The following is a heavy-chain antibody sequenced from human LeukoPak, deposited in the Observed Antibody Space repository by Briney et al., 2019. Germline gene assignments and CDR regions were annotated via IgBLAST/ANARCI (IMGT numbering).Heavy chain of an antibody. CDR3: ARCESSSGYYHALDY. Sequence: KVSCKASGGTFSSYAISWVRQAPGQGLEWMGGIIPIFGTANYAQKFQGRVTITADESTSTAYMELSSLRSEDTAVYYCARCESSSGYYHALDYWGQGTLVTVSS. CDR1: GGTFSSYA. V-gene: IGHV1-69*01. CDR2: IIPIFGTA. D-gene: IGHD3-22*01. J-gene: IGHJ4*02.